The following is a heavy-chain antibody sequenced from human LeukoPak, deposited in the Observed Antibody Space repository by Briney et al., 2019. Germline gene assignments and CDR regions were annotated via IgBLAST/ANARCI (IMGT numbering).Heavy chain of an antibody. CDR3: ARDNLTVGFDP. J-gene: IGHJ5*02. Sequence: SETLSLTCAVYGGSFSGYYWSWIRQPPGKGLEWIGEINHSGSTNYNPSLKSRVTISVDTSKNQFSLKLSSVTAADTAVYYCARDNLTVGFDPWGQGTLVTVSS. D-gene: IGHD1-20*01. CDR2: INHSGST. CDR1: GGSFSGYY. V-gene: IGHV4-34*01.